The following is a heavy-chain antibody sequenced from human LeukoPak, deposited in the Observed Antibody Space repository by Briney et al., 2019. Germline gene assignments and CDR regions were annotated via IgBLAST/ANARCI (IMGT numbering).Heavy chain of an antibody. CDR3: AKAPVTTCSGAYCYPFDY. Sequence: GGSLRLSCAASGFTLSSYAMSWVRQGPGKGLEWVSAISVSGNTYHADSVKDRFTISRDSSKNTLYLQMNSLRAEDAAVYYCAKAPVTTCSGAYCYPFDYWGQGTLVTVSS. J-gene: IGHJ4*02. CDR1: GFTLSSYA. CDR2: ISVSGNT. D-gene: IGHD2-15*01. V-gene: IGHV3-23*01.